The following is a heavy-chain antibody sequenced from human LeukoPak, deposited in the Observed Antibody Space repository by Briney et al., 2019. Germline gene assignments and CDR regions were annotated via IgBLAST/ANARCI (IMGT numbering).Heavy chain of an antibody. J-gene: IGHJ4*02. CDR1: GYTFIDYW. V-gene: IGHV1-2*02. Sequence: ASVKVTCKASGYTFIDYWIHWVRQAPGQGLEWMGRIDLKTGDITSAQKFQGRVTMTRDTSISTTYMDLSGLGTDDTAVYYCARESPHQRFDYWGQGTLATVSS. CDR2: IDLKTGDI. CDR3: ARESPHQRFDY.